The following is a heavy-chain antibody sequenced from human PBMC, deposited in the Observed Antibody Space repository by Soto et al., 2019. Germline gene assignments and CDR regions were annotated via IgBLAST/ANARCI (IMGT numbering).Heavy chain of an antibody. CDR3: ARGIAARGRNWFDP. V-gene: IGHV1-18*01. D-gene: IGHD6-6*01. CDR1: GYTFTSYG. CDR2: ISAYNGNT. Sequence: ASVKVSCKASGYTFTSYGIGWVRQAPGQRLEWMGWISAYNGNTNYAQKLQGRVTMTTDTSTSTAYMELRSLRSDDTAVYYCARGIAARGRNWFDPWGQGTLVTVS. J-gene: IGHJ5*02.